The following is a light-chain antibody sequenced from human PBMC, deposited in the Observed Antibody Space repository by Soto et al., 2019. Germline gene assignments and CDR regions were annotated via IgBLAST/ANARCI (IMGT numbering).Light chain of an antibody. V-gene: IGLV2-14*01. J-gene: IGLJ1*01. Sequence: QSVLTQPASVSGSPGQPITISCTGTSSDIAIYNFVSWYQQHPGKAPRLMIFQVTNRPSGVSTRFSGSKSGNTASLTISGLQAEDEADYYCSSYTDSTDYVFGIGTKVTVL. CDR1: SSDIAIYNF. CDR3: SSYTDSTDYV. CDR2: QVT.